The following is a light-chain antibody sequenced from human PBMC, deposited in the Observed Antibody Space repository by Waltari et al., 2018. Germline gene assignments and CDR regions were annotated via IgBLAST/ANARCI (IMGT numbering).Light chain of an antibody. CDR1: QNINYY. CDR3: QQSYSLPRT. V-gene: IGKV1-39*01. CDR2: GAS. J-gene: IGKJ4*01. Sequence: DIQMTQSPSSLSASLGDRVTITCRASQNINYYLNWYQQKPGKAPKLLIFGASSLQSAVPSRFSGSGSGTDFTLTISSLQPEDSATYYCQQSYSLPRTFGGGTKVENK.